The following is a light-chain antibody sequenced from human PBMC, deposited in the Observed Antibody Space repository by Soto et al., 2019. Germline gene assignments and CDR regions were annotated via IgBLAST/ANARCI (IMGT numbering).Light chain of an antibody. J-gene: IGKJ1*01. CDR2: GAS. CDR3: QQYDSSPWT. V-gene: IGKV3-20*01. Sequence: ESVLTQSPGTLSLSPGERATLSCRASQSVRRSFLAWYQLKPGQAPRLLIYGASSRATGIPDRFSGSGSRTDFTLTISRLEPEDFAVYYCQQYDSSPWTFGQGTKVEIK. CDR1: QSVRRSF.